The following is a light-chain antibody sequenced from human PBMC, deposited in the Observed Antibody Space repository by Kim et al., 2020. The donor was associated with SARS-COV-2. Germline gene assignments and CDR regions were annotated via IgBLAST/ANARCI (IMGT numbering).Light chain of an antibody. V-gene: IGLV10-54*01. CDR1: SNNVGNEG. CDR3: SAWDSSLSAWV. Sequence: RQTATLPCTGNSNNVGNEGVAWLQQHQGHPPKLLSCRNNNRPSGISERFSASRSGNTASLTITGLQPEDEADYYCSAWDSSLSAWVFGGGTQLTVL. J-gene: IGLJ3*02. CDR2: RNN.